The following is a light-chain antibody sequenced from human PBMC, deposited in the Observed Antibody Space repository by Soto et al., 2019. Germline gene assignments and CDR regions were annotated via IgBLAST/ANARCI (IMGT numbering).Light chain of an antibody. CDR3: QLHSIPPR. CDR1: QSVGSD. J-gene: IGKJ2*01. V-gene: IGKV3-15*01. Sequence: EIVMTQSPATLSVSPGERITLSCRASQSVGSDLAWYQQKPGQAPRLLISGASLRASDVPVRFRGSGSGTEFTLTISSLQSLYFAFYLRQLHSIPPRFG. CDR2: GAS.